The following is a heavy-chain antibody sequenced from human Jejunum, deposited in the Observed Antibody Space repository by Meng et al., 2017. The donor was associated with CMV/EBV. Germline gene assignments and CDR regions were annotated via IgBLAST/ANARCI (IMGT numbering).Heavy chain of an antibody. CDR1: EYTFTEYY. Sequence: EYTFTEYYMQWVRQAPGQGLEWMGWINPNTGDTNYAQKFQGRVTMTRDMSINTVYMELTRLRSDDTAVYYCAKDGGSYLDYYFDYWGQGTLVTVSS. CDR3: AKDGGSYLDYYFDY. V-gene: IGHV1-2*02. D-gene: IGHD1-26*01. J-gene: IGHJ4*02. CDR2: INPNTGDT.